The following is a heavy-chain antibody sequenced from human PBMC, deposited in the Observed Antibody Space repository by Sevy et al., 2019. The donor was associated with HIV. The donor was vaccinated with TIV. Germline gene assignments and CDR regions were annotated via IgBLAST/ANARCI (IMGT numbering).Heavy chain of an antibody. CDR1: GYTFTGYY. V-gene: IGHV1-2*02. CDR3: AGVKDCSSTSCPSGFDY. D-gene: IGHD2-2*01. Sequence: ASVKVSCKASGYTFTGYYMYWVRQAPGQGLEWMGWINPNRGGTNYVQKFQGRVTMTSDTSISTAYLELTGLRSDDTAVYYCAGVKDCSSTSCPSGFDYWGQGTLVTVSS. CDR2: INPNRGGT. J-gene: IGHJ4*02.